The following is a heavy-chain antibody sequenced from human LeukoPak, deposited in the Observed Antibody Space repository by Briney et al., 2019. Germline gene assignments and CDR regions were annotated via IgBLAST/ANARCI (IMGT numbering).Heavy chain of an antibody. Sequence: ASVKVSCKASGYTFTSYGISWVRQAPGQGLEWMGWISAYNGNTNYAQKLQGRVTMTTDTSTSTAYMELRSLRSDDTAVYYCARVLLEWLLDDYMDVWGKGTTVTVSS. CDR2: ISAYNGNT. CDR1: GYTFTSYG. CDR3: ARVLLEWLLDDYMDV. V-gene: IGHV1-18*01. J-gene: IGHJ6*03. D-gene: IGHD3-3*01.